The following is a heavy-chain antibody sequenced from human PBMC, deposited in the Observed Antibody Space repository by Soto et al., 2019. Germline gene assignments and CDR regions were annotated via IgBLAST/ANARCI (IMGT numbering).Heavy chain of an antibody. V-gene: IGHV3-30-3*01. Sequence: QVQLVESGGGVVQPGRSLRLSCAASGFTFSSYAMHWVRQAPGKGLEWVAVISYDGSNKYYADSVKGRFTISRDNSKNTLYLQMNSLRAEDTAVYYCARTGEVQLERRLALTMFFDYWGQGTLVTVSS. J-gene: IGHJ4*02. CDR2: ISYDGSNK. CDR3: ARTGEVQLERRLALTMFFDY. D-gene: IGHD1-1*01. CDR1: GFTFSSYA.